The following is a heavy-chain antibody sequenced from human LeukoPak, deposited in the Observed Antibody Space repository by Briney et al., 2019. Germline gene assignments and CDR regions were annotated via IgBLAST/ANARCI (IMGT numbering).Heavy chain of an antibody. CDR1: GYTFTSYD. CDR3: ARSPMRRDILTGPAFDI. D-gene: IGHD3-9*01. Sequence: ASVKVSCKASGYTFTSYDINWVRQATGQGLEWMGWINPNSGNTVYAQKFQGRVTMTRNTSINTAYMELSSLRSEDTAVYYCARSPMRRDILTGPAFDIWGQGTMVTVSS. CDR2: INPNSGNT. J-gene: IGHJ3*02. V-gene: IGHV1-8*01.